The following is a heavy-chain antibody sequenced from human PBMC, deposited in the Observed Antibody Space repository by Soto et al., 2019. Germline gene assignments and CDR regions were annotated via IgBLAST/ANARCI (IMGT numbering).Heavy chain of an antibody. J-gene: IGHJ4*02. CDR3: ARAERDYFGVADYFDS. Sequence: QVQLVQSGAEVKEPGASVKVSCKASGYTFSKSTIHWVRQSPGQSLAWMGWLNAGNGNTKYSQRCQGRVTMTRDTSASTVYMEVSSLRYEDTGTYFCARAERDYFGVADYFDSWGQGTLVTVSS. CDR2: LNAGNGNT. D-gene: IGHD3-3*01. CDR1: GYTFSKST. V-gene: IGHV1-3*01.